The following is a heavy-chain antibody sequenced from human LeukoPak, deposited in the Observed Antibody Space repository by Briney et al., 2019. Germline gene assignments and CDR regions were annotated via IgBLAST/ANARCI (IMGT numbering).Heavy chain of an antibody. CDR2: IIPIFGTA. Sequence: SVKVSCKASGGTFSSYAISWVRQAPGQGLEWMGGIIPIFGTANYAQKFQGRVTITADESTNTAYMELSSLRAEDTAVYYCARVGYSSGWNRSWGQGTLVTVSS. V-gene: IGHV1-69*13. J-gene: IGHJ4*02. CDR3: ARVGYSSGWNRS. CDR1: GGTFSSYA. D-gene: IGHD6-19*01.